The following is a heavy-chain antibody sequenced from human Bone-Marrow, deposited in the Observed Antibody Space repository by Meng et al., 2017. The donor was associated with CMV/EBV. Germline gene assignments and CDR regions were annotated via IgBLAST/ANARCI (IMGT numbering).Heavy chain of an antibody. CDR3: VREPDYYGMDV. V-gene: IGHV3-21*01. CDR1: GFTFSSYS. Sequence: GGSLRLSCAASGFTFSSYSMDWVRQAPGKGLEWVSSISSSRYIYYADSVKGRFTISRDNTKNSLYLQMNSLRAEDTAVYYCVREPDYYGMDVWGQGTTVTVSS. J-gene: IGHJ6*02. CDR2: ISSSRYI.